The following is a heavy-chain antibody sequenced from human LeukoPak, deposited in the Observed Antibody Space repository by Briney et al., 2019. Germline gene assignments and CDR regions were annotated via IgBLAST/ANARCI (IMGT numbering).Heavy chain of an antibody. CDR1: GFTFSSYS. J-gene: IGHJ4*02. CDR3: ASRITISADHHGFDY. Sequence: GGSLRLSCAASGFTFSSYSMNWVRQAPGKGLEWVSSISSSSSYICYADSVKGRFTISRDNAKNSLYLQMNSLRAEDTAVYYCASRITISADHHGFDYWGQGTLVTVSS. V-gene: IGHV3-21*01. CDR2: ISSSSSYI. D-gene: IGHD3-9*01.